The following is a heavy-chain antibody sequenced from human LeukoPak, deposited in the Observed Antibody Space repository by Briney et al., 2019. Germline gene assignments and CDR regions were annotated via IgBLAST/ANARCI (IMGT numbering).Heavy chain of an antibody. J-gene: IGHJ4*02. Sequence: ASVKLSFTFSVYTLTELSMHWVRQAPGKGLEWRGGFDPEDGETIYAQKFKGRVPMTEDTSTETAYMELSSLRSEDTAVYYCATTKRLRFLDWPRFDYWGQGTLVTVSS. CDR1: VYTLTELS. V-gene: IGHV1-24*01. CDR3: ATTKRLRFLDWPRFDY. D-gene: IGHD3-3*01. CDR2: FDPEDGET.